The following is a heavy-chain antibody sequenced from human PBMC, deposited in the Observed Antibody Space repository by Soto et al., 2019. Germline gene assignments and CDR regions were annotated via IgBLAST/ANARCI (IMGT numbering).Heavy chain of an antibody. J-gene: IGHJ6*02. CDR1: GRSFSGYY. D-gene: IGHD3-10*01. Sequence: SETLSLTCAVYGRSFSGYYWSWIRQPPGKGLEWIGEINHSGSTNYNPSLKSRVTISVDTSKNQFSLKLSSVTAADTAVYYCARFCGITMVRGVIVYYYGMDVWGQGTTVTVSS. CDR3: ARFCGITMVRGVIVYYYGMDV. V-gene: IGHV4-34*01. CDR2: INHSGST.